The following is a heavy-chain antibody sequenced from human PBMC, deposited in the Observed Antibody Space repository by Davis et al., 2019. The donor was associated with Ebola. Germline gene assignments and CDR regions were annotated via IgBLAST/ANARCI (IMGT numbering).Heavy chain of an antibody. V-gene: IGHV1-46*01. CDR2: INPSGGST. CDR1: GYTFTSYY. Sequence: ASVKVSCKASGYTFTSYYMHWVRQAPGQGLEWMGIINPSGGSTSYAQKFQGRVTMTRDTSTSTVYMELSSLRSEDTAVYYCARGALSTGGDYVSTLLMWFDPWGQGTLVTVSS. J-gene: IGHJ5*02. D-gene: IGHD4-17*01. CDR3: ARGALSTGGDYVSTLLMWFDP.